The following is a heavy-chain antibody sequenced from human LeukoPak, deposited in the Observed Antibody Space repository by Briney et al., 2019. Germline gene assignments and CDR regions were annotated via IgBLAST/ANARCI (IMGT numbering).Heavy chain of an antibody. CDR3: ARHPDYYYYYMDV. J-gene: IGHJ6*03. CDR1: GGSFSGYY. Sequence: SETLSLTCAVYGGSFSGYYWSWIRQPPGKGLEWIGKISHGGSTTYNPSLKSRVTMSVDTSKNQFSLKLSSVTAADTAVYYCARHPDYYYYYMDVWGKGTTVTISS. CDR2: ISHGGST. V-gene: IGHV4-34*01.